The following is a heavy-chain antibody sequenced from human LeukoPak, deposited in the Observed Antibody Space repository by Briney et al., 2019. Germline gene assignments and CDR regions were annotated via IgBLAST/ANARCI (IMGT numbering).Heavy chain of an antibody. J-gene: IGHJ6*03. CDR2: IYTSGTA. CDR1: GGSISSGDYY. D-gene: IGHD2-2*01. Sequence: KPSETLSLTCTVSGGSISSGDYYWSWIRQPAGKGLEWIGRIYTSGTADYNPSLKSRVTMSVDTSKNQFSLRLSSVTAADTAVYYCAREYQVTYYYYYYMDVWGKGTTVTVSS. CDR3: AREYQVTYYYYYYMDV. V-gene: IGHV4-61*02.